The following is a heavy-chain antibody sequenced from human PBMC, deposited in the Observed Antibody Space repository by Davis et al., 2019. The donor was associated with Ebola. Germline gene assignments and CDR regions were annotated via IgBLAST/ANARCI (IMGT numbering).Heavy chain of an antibody. V-gene: IGHV3-30*03. CDR1: GFTFSPYG. J-gene: IGHJ4*02. CDR2: ISYDGSNK. D-gene: IGHD2-15*01. CDR3: ARATPPNY. Sequence: GESLKISCAASGFTFSPYGMHWVRQAPGKGLEWVAVISYDGSNKYYADSVKGRFTISRDNSKNTLYLQMNSLRAEDTAVYYCARATPPNYWGQGTLVTVSS.